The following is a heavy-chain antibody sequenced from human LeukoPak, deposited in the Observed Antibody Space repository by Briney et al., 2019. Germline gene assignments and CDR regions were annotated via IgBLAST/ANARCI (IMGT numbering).Heavy chain of an antibody. J-gene: IGHJ4*02. CDR2: INHSGST. Sequence: PSETLSLTCAVYGGSFSGYYWSWIRQPPGKGLEWIGKINHSGSTNYNPSLKSRVTISVDTSKNQFSLKLSSVTAADTAVYYCARGRYSSGWYTGVNYWGQGTLVTVSS. CDR1: GGSFSGYY. D-gene: IGHD6-19*01. CDR3: ARGRYSSGWYTGVNY. V-gene: IGHV4-34*01.